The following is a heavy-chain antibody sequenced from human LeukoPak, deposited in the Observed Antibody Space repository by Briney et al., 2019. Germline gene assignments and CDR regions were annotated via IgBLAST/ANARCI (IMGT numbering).Heavy chain of an antibody. D-gene: IGHD2-2*01. CDR1: GYSFTNYW. CDR3: ARHPFSSYCTSTSCVRWFDP. Sequence: GESLKISCKGFGYSFTNYWIGWVRQMPGKGLEWMGIIYPGDSDTRYSPPFQGQVTISADKSISTAYLQWSSLKASDTAMYYCARHPFSSYCTSTSCVRWFDPWGQGTLVTVSS. CDR2: IYPGDSDT. V-gene: IGHV5-51*01. J-gene: IGHJ5*02.